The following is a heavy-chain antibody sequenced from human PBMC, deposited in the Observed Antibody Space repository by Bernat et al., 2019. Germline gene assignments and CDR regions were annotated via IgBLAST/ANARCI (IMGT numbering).Heavy chain of an antibody. D-gene: IGHD3-9*01. V-gene: IGHV1-18*01. Sequence: QVQVVQSGAEVKRPGASVTVSCKPSGYTFTSYGINWVRQAPGQGLEWMGWISIYNGNTKYAQKLQGRVTMTTDTSTSTAYMELRSLRSDDTAVYYCARDHSDILTGYFSPHYYYYGMDVWGQGTTVTVSS. CDR3: ARDHSDILTGYFSPHYYYYGMDV. CDR1: GYTFTSYG. CDR2: ISIYNGNT. J-gene: IGHJ6*02.